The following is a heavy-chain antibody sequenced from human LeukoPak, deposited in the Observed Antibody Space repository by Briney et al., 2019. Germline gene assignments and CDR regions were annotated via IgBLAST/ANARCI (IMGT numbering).Heavy chain of an antibody. Sequence: PGGSLRLSCAASGFTFSSYWMHWVRQDPGKGLVWVSRVNAAGNSAYTDSVKGRFTISRDNAKNTLFLQMNSLRAEDTAVYYCAREDGAAVGYFDLWGQGTLVTVSS. CDR2: VNAAGNSA. J-gene: IGHJ4*02. V-gene: IGHV3-74*01. CDR1: GFTFSSYW. D-gene: IGHD6-13*01. CDR3: AREDGAAVGYFDL.